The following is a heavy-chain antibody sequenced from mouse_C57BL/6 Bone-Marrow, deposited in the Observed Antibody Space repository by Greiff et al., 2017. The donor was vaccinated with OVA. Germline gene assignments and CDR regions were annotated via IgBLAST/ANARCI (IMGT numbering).Heavy chain of an antibody. Sequence: VKLMESGPELVKPGASVKISCKASGYTFTDYYINWVQQRPGQGLEWIGWIFPGSGSTSYNEKFKGKATLTVSKYSSTAYMFLSSLTSEDAAVYFCSRVIIPITTVGDYGDQGTALTVSS. CDR3: SRVIIPITTVGDY. CDR1: GYTFTDYY. J-gene: IGHJ2*01. D-gene: IGHD1-1*01. V-gene: IGHV1-75*01. CDR2: IFPGSGST.